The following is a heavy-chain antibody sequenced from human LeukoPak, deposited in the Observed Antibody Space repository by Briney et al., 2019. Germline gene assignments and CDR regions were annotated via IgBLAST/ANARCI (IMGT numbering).Heavy chain of an antibody. V-gene: IGHV4-4*02. CDR2: IYHSGST. CDR1: GGSISSSNW. Sequence: PSETLSLTCAVSGGSISSSNWWSWVRQPPGKGLEWIGEIYHSGSTNYNPSLKSRVTISVDTSKNQFSLKLSSVTAADTAVYYCARAGSWALGDYYYMDVWGKGTTVTVSS. D-gene: IGHD6-13*01. CDR3: ARAGSWALGDYYYMDV. J-gene: IGHJ6*03.